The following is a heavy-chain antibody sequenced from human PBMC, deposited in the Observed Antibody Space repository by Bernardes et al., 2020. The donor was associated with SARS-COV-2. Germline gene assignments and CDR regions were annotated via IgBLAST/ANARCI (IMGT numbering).Heavy chain of an antibody. Sequence: SETLSLTCTVSGGSISSGGYYWSWIRQHPGKGLEWIGYIYYSGSTYYNPSLKSRVTISVDTSKNQFSLKLSSVTAADTAVYYCARAQYYYDSSGYKPYYFDYWGQGTLVTVSS. CDR2: IYYSGST. D-gene: IGHD3-22*01. CDR3: ARAQYYYDSSGYKPYYFDY. J-gene: IGHJ4*02. V-gene: IGHV4-31*03. CDR1: GGSISSGGYY.